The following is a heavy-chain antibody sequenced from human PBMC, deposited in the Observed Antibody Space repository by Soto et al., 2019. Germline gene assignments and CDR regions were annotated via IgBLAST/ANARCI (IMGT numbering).Heavy chain of an antibody. Sequence: SETLSLTCTVSGGSISSSSYYWGWIRQPPGKGLEWIGSIYYSGSTYYSPSLKSRVTISVDTSKNQFSLRLASVTAADTAVYYCARLNKPGWFDPWGQGTLVTVSS. CDR3: ARLNKPGWFDP. CDR1: GGSISSSSYY. CDR2: IYYSGST. J-gene: IGHJ5*02. V-gene: IGHV4-39*01.